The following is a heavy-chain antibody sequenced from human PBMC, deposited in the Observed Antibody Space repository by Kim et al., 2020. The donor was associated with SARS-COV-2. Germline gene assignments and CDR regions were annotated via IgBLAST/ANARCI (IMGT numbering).Heavy chain of an antibody. J-gene: IGHJ4*02. Sequence: ASVKVSCKASGYTFTSYGISWVRQAPGQGLEWMGWISAYNGNTNYAQKLQGRVTMTTDTSTSTAYMELRSLRSDDTAVYYCARGDSSGYYFGGLDYWGQGTLVTVSS. D-gene: IGHD3-22*01. V-gene: IGHV1-18*01. CDR1: GYTFTSYG. CDR2: ISAYNGNT. CDR3: ARGDSSGYYFGGLDY.